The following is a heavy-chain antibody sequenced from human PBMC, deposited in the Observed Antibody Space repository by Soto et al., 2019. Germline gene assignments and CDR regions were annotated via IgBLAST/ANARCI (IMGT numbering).Heavy chain of an antibody. Sequence: QVQLVQSGAEVKKPGASVKVSCKASGYTFTSYDINWVRQATGQGLEWMRWMNPNSGNTGYAQKFQGRVTMTRNTSISTAYMELSSLRSEDTAVYYCARDSPSSIYDFWSGYPYYYYYYGMDVWGQGTTVTVSS. D-gene: IGHD3-3*01. CDR1: GYTFTSYD. J-gene: IGHJ6*02. CDR2: MNPNSGNT. V-gene: IGHV1-8*01. CDR3: ARDSPSSIYDFWSGYPYYYYYYGMDV.